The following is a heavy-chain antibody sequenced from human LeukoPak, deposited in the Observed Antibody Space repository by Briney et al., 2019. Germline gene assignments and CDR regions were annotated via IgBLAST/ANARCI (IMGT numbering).Heavy chain of an antibody. V-gene: IGHV3-21*01. CDR3: ARASGDIVETATMGSY. CDR1: GFTFSSYS. Sequence: PGRSLRLSCAASGFTFSSYSMNWVRQAPGKGLEWVSSISSSSSSIYYAGSVKGRFTISRDNAKNSLYLQMNSLRAEDTAVYYCARASGDIVETATMGSYWGQGTLVTVSS. J-gene: IGHJ4*02. CDR2: ISSSSSSI. D-gene: IGHD5-18*01.